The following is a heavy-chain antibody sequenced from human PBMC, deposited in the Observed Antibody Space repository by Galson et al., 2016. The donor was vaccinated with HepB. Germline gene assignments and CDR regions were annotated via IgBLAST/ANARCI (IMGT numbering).Heavy chain of an antibody. V-gene: IGHV3-7*01. D-gene: IGHD2-15*01. CDR1: GFAFGSYW. J-gene: IGHJ4*02. CDR3: AKGRGGVSIH. CDR2: IKQDGSEK. Sequence: SLRLSCAASGFAFGSYWMSWVRQAPGKGLEWVANIKQDGSEKNFVDSVKGRFTISRDNATNSLYLQMNSLRAEDTAVYYCAKGRGGVSIHWGQGTLVTVSS.